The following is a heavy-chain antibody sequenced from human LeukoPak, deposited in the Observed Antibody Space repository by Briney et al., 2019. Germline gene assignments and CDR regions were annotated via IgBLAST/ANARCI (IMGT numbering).Heavy chain of an antibody. V-gene: IGHV4-34*01. CDR1: GGSFSGYY. CDR2: INHSGST. D-gene: IGHD4-11*01. CDR3: ARDSSNYAYYYYYLDV. J-gene: IGHJ6*03. Sequence: SETLSLTCAVDGGSFSGYYWSWNRQPPGKGLEWIGEINHSGSTNYNPSLKSRVTISVDTSKNQFSLKLSSVTAADTAVYYCARDSSNYAYYYYYLDVSGKGTTVTVSS.